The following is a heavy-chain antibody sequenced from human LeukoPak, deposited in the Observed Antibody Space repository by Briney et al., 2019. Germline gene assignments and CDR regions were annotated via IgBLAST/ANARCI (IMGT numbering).Heavy chain of an antibody. CDR2: ISGSGGST. V-gene: IGHV3-23*01. CDR3: AKDRYYGEIFDY. CDR1: GFTLSSYA. Sequence: GGSLRLSCAASGFTLSSYAMSWVRQAPGKGLEWVAAISGSGGSTYYADSVKGRLTISRDNSKNTLYLQMNSLRAEDMAVYYCAKDRYYGEIFDYWGQGTLVTVSS. D-gene: IGHD4-17*01. J-gene: IGHJ4*02.